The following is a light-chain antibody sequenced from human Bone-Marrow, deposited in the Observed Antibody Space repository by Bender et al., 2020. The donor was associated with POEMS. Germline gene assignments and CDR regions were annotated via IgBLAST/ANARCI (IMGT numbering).Light chain of an antibody. CDR2: EGS. Sequence: QSALTQPASMSGSPGQSITISCTGTSGDIGNYNFVSWYQQHPGKAPKLLIYEGSKRPSGVSSRFSGSKSDNTASLTISGLQAEDEADFYCCSYADNSVWVFGGGTKLTVL. J-gene: IGLJ3*02. CDR1: SGDIGNYNF. CDR3: CSYADNSVWV. V-gene: IGLV2-23*01.